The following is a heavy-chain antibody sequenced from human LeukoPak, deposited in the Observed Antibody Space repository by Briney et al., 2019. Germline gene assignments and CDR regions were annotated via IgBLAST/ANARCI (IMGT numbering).Heavy chain of an antibody. CDR1: GFTFHDSY. CDR3: AKDYFYDSSGYSYFDY. D-gene: IGHD3-22*01. Sequence: PGGSLRLPCEASGFTFHDSYMTWIRQAPGKGLEWVSFISNSGDSIYYADSVKGRFTISRDNSKNTLYLQMNSLRAEDTAVYYCAKDYFYDSSGYSYFDYWGQGTLVTVSS. V-gene: IGHV3-11*01. J-gene: IGHJ4*02. CDR2: ISNSGDSI.